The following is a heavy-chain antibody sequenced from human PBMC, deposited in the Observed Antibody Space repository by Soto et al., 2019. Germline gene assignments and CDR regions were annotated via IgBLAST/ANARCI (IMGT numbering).Heavy chain of an antibody. J-gene: IGHJ4*02. V-gene: IGHV1-18*01. CDR3: ARNQGYCSGGSCQGESPHPLGPAGY. CDR1: GYTFTSYG. Sequence: ASVKVSCKASGYTFTSYGISWVRQAPGQGLEWMGWISAYNGNTNYAQKLQGRVTMTTHTSTSTAYMELRSLRSDDTAVYYCARNQGYCSGGSCQGESPHPLGPAGYWGQGTLVTVSS. CDR2: ISAYNGNT. D-gene: IGHD2-15*01.